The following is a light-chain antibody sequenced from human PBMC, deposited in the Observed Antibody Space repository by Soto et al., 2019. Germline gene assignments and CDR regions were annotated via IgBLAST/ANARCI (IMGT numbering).Light chain of an antibody. J-gene: IGKJ5*01. CDR2: DTS. CDR1: QTVANTF. CDR3: QQYGTSEII. Sequence: EILLTQSPGTLSLSPGERATLSCRSSQTVANTFVAWYQQKPGQAPRLLIYDTSNRATGIPDRFSGSGSGTDFTLTISRLEPEDFAVFYCQQYGTSEIIFGQGTRLEIK. V-gene: IGKV3-20*01.